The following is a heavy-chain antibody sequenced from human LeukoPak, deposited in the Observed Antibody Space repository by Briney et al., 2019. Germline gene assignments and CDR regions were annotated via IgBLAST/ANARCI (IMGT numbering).Heavy chain of an antibody. V-gene: IGHV4-34*01. CDR3: ARSITMVRGAKRGYFQH. CDR1: GGSFSGYY. J-gene: IGHJ1*01. D-gene: IGHD3-10*01. CDR2: INHSGST. Sequence: TSETLSLTCAVYGGSFSGYYWSWIRHPPGKGLECVGEINHSGSTNYNPSLKSRVTISVDTSKNQFSLKLSSVTAADTAVYYCARSITMVRGAKRGYFQHWGQGTLVTVSS.